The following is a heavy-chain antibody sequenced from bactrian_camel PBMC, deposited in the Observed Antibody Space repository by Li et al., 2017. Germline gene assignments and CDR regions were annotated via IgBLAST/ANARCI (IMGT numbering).Heavy chain of an antibody. CDR1: GYDYDPNYTV. V-gene: IGHV3S54*01. D-gene: IGHD5*01. CDR2: IQTQSVAT. CDR3: AAAPRLWVGYTSLSSADFGY. J-gene: IGHJ6*01. Sequence: VQLVESGGGSVQAGGSLRLSCAASGYDYDPNYTVIAWFRQGPGKEREPVAVIQTQSVATYYVDSVKGRFTISKDNAKNTLYLQMNSLKPEDTAMYYCAAAPRLWVGYTSLSSADFGYWGQGTQVTVS.